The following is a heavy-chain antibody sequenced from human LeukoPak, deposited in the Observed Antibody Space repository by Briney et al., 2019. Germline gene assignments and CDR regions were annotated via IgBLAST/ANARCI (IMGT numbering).Heavy chain of an antibody. V-gene: IGHV4-61*02. CDR1: GGSISSGSYY. CDR3: AREIAARPDY. Sequence: SVTLSLTCTVSGGSISSGSYYWSWIRQPAGKGLEWIGRIYTSGSTNYNPSLKSRVTISVDTSKNQFSLKLSSVTAADTAVYYCAREIAARPDYWGQGTLVTVSS. CDR2: IYTSGST. J-gene: IGHJ4*02. D-gene: IGHD6-6*01.